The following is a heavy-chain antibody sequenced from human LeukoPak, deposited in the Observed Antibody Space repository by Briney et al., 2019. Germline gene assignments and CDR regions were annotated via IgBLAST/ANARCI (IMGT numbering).Heavy chain of an antibody. CDR3: AKSPGGVVSTSFDN. J-gene: IGHJ4*02. CDR2: ISVSGGST. D-gene: IGHD2-2*01. V-gene: IGHV3-23*01. CDR1: GFTFSTYA. Sequence: GGSLRLSCAASGFTFSTYAMSWVRQAPGKGLEWVSVISVSGGSTYYADSVKGRFIISRDNSKNTLYLQMNSLRAEDTAVYYCAKSPGGVVSTSFDNWGQGTLVTVSS.